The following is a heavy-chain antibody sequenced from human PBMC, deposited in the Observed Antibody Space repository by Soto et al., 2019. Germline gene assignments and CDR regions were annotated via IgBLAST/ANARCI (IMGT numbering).Heavy chain of an antibody. D-gene: IGHD3-10*01. V-gene: IGHV4-34*01. CDR1: GGSFCGYY. Sequence: SESLYITCAVYGGSFCGYYWSWIRQPPGKELEWIGEINHSGSTNYNPSLKSRVTISVDTSKNQFSLKLSSVTAADTAVYYCARAPRRDTMVRGVKGPSGFDIWGQGTMVTVSS. CDR3: ARAPRRDTMVRGVKGPSGFDI. CDR2: INHSGST. J-gene: IGHJ3*02.